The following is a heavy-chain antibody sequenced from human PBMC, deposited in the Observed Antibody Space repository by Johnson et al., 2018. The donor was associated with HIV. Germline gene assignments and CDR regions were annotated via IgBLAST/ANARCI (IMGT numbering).Heavy chain of an antibody. J-gene: IGHJ3*02. CDR1: GFTFSDYY. CDR2: IGRSGSTF. D-gene: IGHD6-13*01. CDR3: AKVVTASTSWLDDALDI. Sequence: QVQLVESGGGLVKPGGSLRLSCAASGFTFSDYYMSWIRQAPGKGLEWVSYIGRSGSTFYYADSVKGRFTISRANAKNSLYLQMNSLRAEDTAVYYCAKVVTASTSWLDDALDIWGQGTMVTVSS. V-gene: IGHV3-11*04.